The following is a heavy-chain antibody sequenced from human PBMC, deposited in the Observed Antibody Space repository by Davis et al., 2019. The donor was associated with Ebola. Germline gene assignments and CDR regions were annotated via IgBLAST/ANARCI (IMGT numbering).Heavy chain of an antibody. CDR3: AKYAKDELWFGEPYYYYYYMDV. CDR1: GFTFSSYA. Sequence: PGGSLRLSCAASGFTFSSYAMSWVRQAPGKGLEWVSAISGSGGSTYYADSVKGRFTISRDNSKNTLYLQMNSLRAEDTAVYYCAKYAKDELWFGEPYYYYYYMDVWGKGTTVTVSS. V-gene: IGHV3-23*01. D-gene: IGHD3-10*01. CDR2: ISGSGGST. J-gene: IGHJ6*03.